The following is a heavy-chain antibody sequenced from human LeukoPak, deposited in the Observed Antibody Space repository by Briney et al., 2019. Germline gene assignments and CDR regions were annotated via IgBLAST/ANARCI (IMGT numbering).Heavy chain of an antibody. Sequence: GEPLKISCKGSGYSFTSYWIGWVRQIPGKGLEWMVIIYPGDSDTRYSPSFQGQVTISADKSISTAYLQWSSLKASDTAMYYCARLRASYPDWPFDYWGQGTLVTVSS. CDR2: IYPGDSDT. J-gene: IGHJ4*02. CDR3: ARLRASYPDWPFDY. V-gene: IGHV5-51*01. CDR1: GYSFTSYW. D-gene: IGHD5-18*01.